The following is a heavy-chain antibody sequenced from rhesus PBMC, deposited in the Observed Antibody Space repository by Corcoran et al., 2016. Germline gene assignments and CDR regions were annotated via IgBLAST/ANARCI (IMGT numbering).Heavy chain of an antibody. CDR2: IYWDDDK. Sequence: GKALESLARIYWDDDKYYITSLKSSPTISKNTSKNQVVLTMTNMDTVDTATYYCARLFEYSRDYWGQGVLVTVSS. CDR3: ARLFEYSRDY. D-gene: IGHD4-23*01. V-gene: IGHV2-161*01. J-gene: IGHJ4*01.